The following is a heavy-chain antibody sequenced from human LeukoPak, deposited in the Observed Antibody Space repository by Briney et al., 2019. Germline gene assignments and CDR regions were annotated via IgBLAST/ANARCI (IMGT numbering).Heavy chain of an antibody. CDR2: IKTKTDGETR. Sequence: GSLRLSCVASGFTFSDAWLSWVRQAPGKGLEWVGRIKTKTDGETRDYAAPVKGRFTISRDDSKNTLYLQMNSLRAEDTAVYYRAKPHLYYYGSGSYYPFDYWGQGTLVTVSS. D-gene: IGHD3-10*01. CDR3: AKPHLYYYGSGSYYPFDY. CDR1: GFTFSDAW. J-gene: IGHJ4*02. V-gene: IGHV3-15*01.